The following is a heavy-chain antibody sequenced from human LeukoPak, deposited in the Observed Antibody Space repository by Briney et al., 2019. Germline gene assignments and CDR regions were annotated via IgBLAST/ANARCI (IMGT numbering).Heavy chain of an antibody. CDR2: IYHTGAT. J-gene: IGHJ5*02. CDR1: GYSISSGYF. D-gene: IGHD3-9*01. CDR3: ARDLGLTISANWFDP. V-gene: IGHV4-38-2*02. Sequence: SETLSLTCAVSGYSISSGYFWVWIRPPPGKALEWIGNIYHTGATYYNPSLRSPVTISVDTSKNQFSLEVNSVTAADTAVYYCARDLGLTISANWFDPWGQGTLVTVSS.